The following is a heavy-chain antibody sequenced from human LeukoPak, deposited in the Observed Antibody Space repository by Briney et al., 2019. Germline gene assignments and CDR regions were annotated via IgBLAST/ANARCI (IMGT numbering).Heavy chain of an antibody. D-gene: IGHD2-21*02. CDR2: ISSSGSTI. CDR1: GFTFSDYY. V-gene: IGHV3-11*01. CDR3: ARDLAYCGGDCFPDAFDI. Sequence: GGSLRLSCAASGFTFSDYYMSWIRQAPGKGLEWVSYISSSGSTIYYADSVKGRFTISRDNAKNSLYLQMNSLRAEDTAVYYCARDLAYCGGDCFPDAFDIWGQGTMVTVSS. J-gene: IGHJ3*02.